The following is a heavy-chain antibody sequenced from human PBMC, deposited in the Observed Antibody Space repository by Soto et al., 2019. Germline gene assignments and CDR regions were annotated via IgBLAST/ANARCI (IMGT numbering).Heavy chain of an antibody. Sequence: QLQLQESGPGLVKPSETLSLTCTVSGGSITSSNYYWGWIRQPPGKGLEWIGNIYYSGSTYYNPSLKSRVTISVDTSKNQFSLKLSSVTAADTAVYYCVRRGSGGIGVAGTSFDNWGQGTLVTVSS. CDR3: VRRGSGGIGVAGTSFDN. CDR1: GGSITSSNYY. V-gene: IGHV4-39*01. D-gene: IGHD6-19*01. CDR2: IYYSGST. J-gene: IGHJ4*02.